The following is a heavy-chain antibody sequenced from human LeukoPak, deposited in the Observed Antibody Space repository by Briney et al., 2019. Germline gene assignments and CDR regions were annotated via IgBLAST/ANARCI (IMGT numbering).Heavy chain of an antibody. CDR3: AKLGIGGSYWTAAWFDP. Sequence: PGGSLRLSCAASGFTFSSYGMHWVRQAPGKGLEWVAVIWYDGSNKYYADSVKGRFTISRDNSKNTLYLQMNSLRVEDSAVYYCAKLGIGGSYWTAAWFDPWGQGTLVTVSS. CDR2: IWYDGSNK. J-gene: IGHJ5*02. D-gene: IGHD1-26*01. V-gene: IGHV3-33*06. CDR1: GFTFSSYG.